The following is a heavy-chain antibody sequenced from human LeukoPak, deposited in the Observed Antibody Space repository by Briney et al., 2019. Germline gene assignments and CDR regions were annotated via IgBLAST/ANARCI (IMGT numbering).Heavy chain of an antibody. Sequence: GGSLRLSCAASGFTFSSYAMNWVRQAPGKGLEWVSVISGSGGSTYLADSVKGRFTISRDNSKKTLYLQMNSLRAEDTAVYYCAKDVTTSGTTRFDYWGQGTVVTVSS. CDR2: ISGSGGST. CDR3: AKDVTTSGTTRFDY. CDR1: GFTFSSYA. D-gene: IGHD4-17*01. V-gene: IGHV3-23*01. J-gene: IGHJ4*02.